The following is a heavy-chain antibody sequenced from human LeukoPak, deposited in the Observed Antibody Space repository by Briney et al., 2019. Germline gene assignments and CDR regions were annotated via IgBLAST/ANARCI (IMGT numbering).Heavy chain of an antibody. Sequence: SETLSLTCAVSGGSISSGGYSWSWIRQPPGKGLEWIGYIYYSGSTYYNPSLKSRVTISVDTSKNQFSLKLSSVTAADTAVYYCAGRYGSGYYYYMDVWGKGTTVTVSS. CDR3: AGRYGSGYYYYMDV. J-gene: IGHJ6*03. D-gene: IGHD3-10*01. CDR1: GGSISSGGYS. V-gene: IGHV4-30-4*07. CDR2: IYYSGST.